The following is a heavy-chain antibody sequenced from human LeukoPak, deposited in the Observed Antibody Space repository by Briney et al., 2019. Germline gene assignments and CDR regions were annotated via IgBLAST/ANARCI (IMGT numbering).Heavy chain of an antibody. J-gene: IGHJ3*02. CDR1: GFTFSGSW. V-gene: IGHV3-7*01. Sequence: GESLRLSCAASGFTFSGSWISWVRQAPGKGLEWVANMNPDGSAKFYVDSVKGRFTISRDNARNSLSMLMDSLRDEDTAVYYSARDPHHGALDIWGQGTLVTVSS. CDR3: ARDPHHGALDI. D-gene: IGHD4-17*01. CDR2: MNPDGSAK.